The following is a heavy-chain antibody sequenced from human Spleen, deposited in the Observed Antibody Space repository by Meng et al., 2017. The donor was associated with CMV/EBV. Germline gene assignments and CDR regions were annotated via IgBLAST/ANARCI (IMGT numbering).Heavy chain of an antibody. CDR1: GFTFSSYG. CDR3: ARTLAALNLYGMDV. V-gene: IGHV3-15*01. J-gene: IGHJ6*02. D-gene: IGHD6-6*01. CDR2: IKSKTDGGTT. Sequence: GGSLRLSCAASGFTFSSYGMHWVRQAPGKGLEWVGRIKSKTDGGTTDYAAPVKGRFTISRDNAKNSLYLQMNSLRAEDTAVYYCARTLAALNLYGMDVWGQGTTVTVSS.